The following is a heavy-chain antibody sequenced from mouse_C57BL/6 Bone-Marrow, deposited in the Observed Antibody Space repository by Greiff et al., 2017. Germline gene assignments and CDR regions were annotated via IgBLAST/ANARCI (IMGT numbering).Heavy chain of an antibody. Sequence: QVQLQQSDAELVNPGASVKISCKVSGYTFTDYTIHWVKQRPEQGLEWIGYIDPRDGSTKYNEKFKGKATLTADKSSSTAYMQLNSLTSEEYAVYYCARGGWLRRGRFDYWGQGTTLTVSA. CDR3: ARGGWLRRGRFDY. V-gene: IGHV1-78*01. CDR1: GYTFTDYT. J-gene: IGHJ2*01. D-gene: IGHD2-2*01. CDR2: IDPRDGST.